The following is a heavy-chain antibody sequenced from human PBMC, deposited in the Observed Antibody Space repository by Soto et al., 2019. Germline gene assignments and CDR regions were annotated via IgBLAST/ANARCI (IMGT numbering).Heavy chain of an antibody. CDR2: MYNTGST. CDR1: GGSISGYY. J-gene: IGHJ6*02. CDR3: ARDLWGYCGTDCYPLDV. D-gene: IGHD2-21*02. V-gene: IGHV4-59*01. Sequence: QVRLQESGPGLVKPSETLSLTCTVSGGSISGYYWSWIRQPPGKGLEWIGYMYNTGSTIYNPSLKSRVTISVDTSKNQFSLKLNSVTAADKAVYYCARDLWGYCGTDCYPLDVWGQGTTVTVSS.